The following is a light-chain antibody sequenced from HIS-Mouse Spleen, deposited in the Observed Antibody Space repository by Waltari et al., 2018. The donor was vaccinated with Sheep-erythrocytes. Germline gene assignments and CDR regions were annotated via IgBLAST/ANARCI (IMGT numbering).Light chain of an antibody. CDR2: AAS. CDR3: QKYNSALTWT. CDR1: QGLSNY. J-gene: IGKJ1*01. Sequence: DIQMTQSPSSLSASVGDRVTITCRASQGLSNYLAWYQQKPGKVPKLLIYAASTLQSGVPSLFSGSGSGTDFTLTISSLQPEDVATYYCQKYNSALTWTFGQGTKVEIK. V-gene: IGKV1-27*01.